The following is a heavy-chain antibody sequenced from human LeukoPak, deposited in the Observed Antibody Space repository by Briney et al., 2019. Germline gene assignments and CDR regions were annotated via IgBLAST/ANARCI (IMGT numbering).Heavy chain of an antibody. CDR3: ARIPDHSSGWYWFDP. CDR2: IYYSGST. D-gene: IGHD6-19*01. J-gene: IGHJ5*02. CDR1: GGSISSYY. Sequence: PSETLSLTCTVSGGSISSYYWSWIRQPPGKGLEWIGYIYYSGSTNYNPSLKSRVTISVDTSKNQFSPKLSSVTAADTAVYYCARIPDHSSGWYWFDPWGQGTLVTVSS. V-gene: IGHV4-59*08.